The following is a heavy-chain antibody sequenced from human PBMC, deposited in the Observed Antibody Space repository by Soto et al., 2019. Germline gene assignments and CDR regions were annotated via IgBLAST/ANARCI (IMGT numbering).Heavy chain of an antibody. Sequence: PGGSLRLSCAASGFTFSTYAMGWVRQAPGKGLEWVSVMSDSGSHTYYADSVKGRFTISRDNAKNSLYLQMNSLRAEDTALYYCAKDMGYCSGGSCYSASYYYYGMDVWGQGTTVTVSS. CDR2: MSDSGSHT. D-gene: IGHD2-15*01. CDR1: GFTFSTYA. V-gene: IGHV3-23*01. CDR3: AKDMGYCSGGSCYSASYYYYGMDV. J-gene: IGHJ6*02.